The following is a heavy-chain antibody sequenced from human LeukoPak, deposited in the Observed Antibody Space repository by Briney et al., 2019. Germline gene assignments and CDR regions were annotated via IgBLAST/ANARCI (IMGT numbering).Heavy chain of an antibody. CDR3: ARDLCVVAMMLPSAFDI. Sequence: GGSLRLSCAVSGITVTTNYINWLRQPPGKGLEWVSVIYAGGGAYYADSVKGRFTISRDISKNTVFFQMNSLRPEDTAVYYCARDLCVVAMMLPSAFDIWVQGTMVTVSS. D-gene: IGHD5-12*01. J-gene: IGHJ3*02. CDR1: GITVTTNY. V-gene: IGHV3-66*01. CDR2: IYAGGGA.